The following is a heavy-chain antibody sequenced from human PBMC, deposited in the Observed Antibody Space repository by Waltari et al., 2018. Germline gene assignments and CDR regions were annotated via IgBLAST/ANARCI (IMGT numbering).Heavy chain of an antibody. CDR1: GGSFSGYY. V-gene: IGHV4-34*01. D-gene: IGHD3-10*01. J-gene: IGHJ3*02. CDR3: TRWNPYYVAFDM. Sequence: QVQLQQWGAGLLKPSETLSITCAVYGGSFSGYYWSWIRQPPGKGLEWIGEINHKGSTNYNPSLKSRVTMSVDTSKNQFSLKLSSVTAADTAVYYCTRWNPYYVAFDMWGQGTMVTVSS. CDR2: INHKGST.